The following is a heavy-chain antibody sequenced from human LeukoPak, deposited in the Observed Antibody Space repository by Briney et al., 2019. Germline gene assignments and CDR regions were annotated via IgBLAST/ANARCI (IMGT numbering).Heavy chain of an antibody. CDR3: ARVWTSWGAYWFDP. CDR2: INPNSGGT. J-gene: IGHJ5*02. CDR1: GYTFTGYY. V-gene: IGHV1-2*02. Sequence: ASVKVSCKASGYTFTGYYMHWVRQAPGQGLEWMGWINPNSGGTNYAQKFQGRVTMTRDTSTSTVYMKLSSLRSEDTAVYYCARVWTSWGAYWFDPWGQGTLVTVSS. D-gene: IGHD2-2*01.